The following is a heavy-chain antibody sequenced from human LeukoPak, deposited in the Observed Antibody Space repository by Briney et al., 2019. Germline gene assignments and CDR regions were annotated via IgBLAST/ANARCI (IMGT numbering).Heavy chain of an antibody. CDR1: GGSISSYY. CDR2: IYTSGST. Sequence: SETLSLTCTVFGGSISSYYWSWIRQPAGKGLEWIGRIYTSGSTNYNPSLKSRVTMSVDTSKNQFSLKLSSVTAADTAVYYCARGGRYRSSWYWFDPWGQGTLVTVSS. V-gene: IGHV4-4*07. J-gene: IGHJ5*02. D-gene: IGHD6-13*01. CDR3: ARGGRYRSSWYWFDP.